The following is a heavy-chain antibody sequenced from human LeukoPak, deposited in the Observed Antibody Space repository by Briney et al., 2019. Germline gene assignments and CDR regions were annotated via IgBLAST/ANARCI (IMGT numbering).Heavy chain of an antibody. D-gene: IGHD4-17*01. CDR3: ARHGTYGDHPNADY. V-gene: IGHV4-39*01. CDR1: GGSIGSGTYY. J-gene: IGHJ4*02. Sequence: PSETLSLTCTVSGGSIGSGTYYWGWIRQPPGKGLEWIGSIYYSGSTYYNPSLKSRVTISVDTSKNQFSLKLSSVTAADTAVYYCARHGTYGDHPNADYWGQGTLVTVSS. CDR2: IYYSGST.